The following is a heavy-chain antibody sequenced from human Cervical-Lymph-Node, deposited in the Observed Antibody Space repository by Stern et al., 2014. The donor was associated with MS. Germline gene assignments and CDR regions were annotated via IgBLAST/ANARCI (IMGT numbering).Heavy chain of an antibody. V-gene: IGHV1-2*02. J-gene: IGHJ6*02. Sequence: QVQLVQSGAEVKKPGASVKVSCKASGYTFTDYYLHWGRQAPGQGLEWMGGSNPSHCCNNSAQKYQGRVTMTRDTAISTAYMELSRLTSDDTAVYYCARTKTVTTYYGMDVWVQGTTVTVSS. CDR3: ARTKTVTTYYGMDV. D-gene: IGHD4-17*01. CDR2: SNPSHCCN. CDR1: GYTFTDYY.